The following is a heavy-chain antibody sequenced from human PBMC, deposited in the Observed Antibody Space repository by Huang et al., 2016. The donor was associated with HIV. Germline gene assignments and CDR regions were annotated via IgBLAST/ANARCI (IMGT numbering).Heavy chain of an antibody. CDR3: AKDLTYTFGRHFDY. CDR2: IRYDGNNY. V-gene: IGHV3-30*02. Sequence: GFTFGSFGIPWVRQAPGKGLEWVAIIRYDGNNYYYADSVRGRFTISRDNSKDTLYLQMNRLRPDDAAVYYCAKDLTYTFGRHFDYWGRGTLVTVSS. J-gene: IGHJ4*02. CDR1: GFTFGSFG. D-gene: IGHD3-3*01.